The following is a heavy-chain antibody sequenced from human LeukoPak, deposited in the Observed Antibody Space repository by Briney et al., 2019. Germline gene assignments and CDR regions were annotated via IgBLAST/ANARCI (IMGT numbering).Heavy chain of an antibody. CDR3: AKGAGYCSTTTCYVDY. J-gene: IGHJ4*02. CDR1: GFTISSYA. CDR2: TSGSGGST. D-gene: IGHD2-2*03. V-gene: IGHV3-23*01. Sequence: GGSLRLSCAASGFTISSYAMSWVRKAPGKGLEWVSGTSGSGGSTYYADSVKGRFTISRDNSKNTLYLQMNSLRAEDTAVYYCAKGAGYCSTTTCYVDYWGQGILVTVSS.